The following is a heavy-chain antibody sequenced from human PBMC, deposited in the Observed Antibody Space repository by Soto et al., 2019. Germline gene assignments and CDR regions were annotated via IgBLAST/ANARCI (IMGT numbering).Heavy chain of an antibody. CDR3: ARGAVGDGYNGY. D-gene: IGHD1-26*01. J-gene: IGHJ4*02. V-gene: IGHV1-69*02. CDR2: IIPILGIA. Sequence: QVQLVQSGAEVKKPGSSVKVSCKASGGTFSSYTISWVRQAPGQGLEWMGRIIPILGIANYAQKFQGRVTITAEKSTSTAYMELSSLGSEDTAVYYCARGAVGDGYNGYWGQGTLVTVSS. CDR1: GGTFSSYT.